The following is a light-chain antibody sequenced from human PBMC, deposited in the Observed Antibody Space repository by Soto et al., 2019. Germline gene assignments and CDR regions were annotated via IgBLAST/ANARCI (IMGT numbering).Light chain of an antibody. CDR2: EVT. V-gene: IGLV2-8*01. CDR1: SSDVGAYNY. J-gene: IGLJ3*02. CDR3: ASYASRNTWV. Sequence: QSVLTQPPSASGSPGQSVTISCTGTSSDVGAYNYVSWYQQHAGKAPKLVIYEVTKRPSGVPDRFSGSKSANTASLTVSGLPAEDEADYYSASYASRNTWVFGGGTKLTVL.